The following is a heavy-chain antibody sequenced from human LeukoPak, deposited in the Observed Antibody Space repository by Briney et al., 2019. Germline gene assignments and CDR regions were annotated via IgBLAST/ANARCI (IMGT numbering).Heavy chain of an antibody. CDR1: GGSISSYY. V-gene: IGHV4-59*01. CDR2: IYYSGST. Sequence: SETLSLTCTVSGGSISSYYWSWIRQPPGKGLEWIGYIYYSGSTNYNPSLKSRVTISVDTSKNQFSLKLSSVTAADTAVYYCAGVGVDTAMVYFDYWGQGTLVTVSS. CDR3: AGVGVDTAMVYFDY. J-gene: IGHJ4*02. D-gene: IGHD5-18*01.